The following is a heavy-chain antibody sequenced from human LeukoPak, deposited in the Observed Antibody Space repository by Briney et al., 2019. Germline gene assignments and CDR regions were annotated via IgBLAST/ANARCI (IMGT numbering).Heavy chain of an antibody. Sequence: ASVKVSCKASGYTFTSYGISWVRQAPGQGLEWMGWISAYNGNTNYARKLQGRVTMTTDTSTSTAYMEPRSLRSDDTAVYYCARERLYDFWSGYYPLDYWGQGTLVTVSS. V-gene: IGHV1-18*01. CDR2: ISAYNGNT. CDR3: ARERLYDFWSGYYPLDY. J-gene: IGHJ4*02. D-gene: IGHD3-3*01. CDR1: GYTFTSYG.